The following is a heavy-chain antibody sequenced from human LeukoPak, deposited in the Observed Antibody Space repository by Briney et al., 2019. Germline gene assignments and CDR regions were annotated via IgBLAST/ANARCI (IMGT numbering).Heavy chain of an antibody. V-gene: IGHV4-59*12. J-gene: IGHJ4*02. CDR3: ARAGVRWPYDY. CDR1: GGSISPYY. Sequence: SETLSLTCSVSGGSISPYYWSWIRQPPGKGLEWIGHIYYSGSTNYNPSLKSRVTISVDTSKNQFSLKLSSVTAADTAVYYCARAGVRWPYDYWGQGTLVTVSS. CDR2: IYYSGST. D-gene: IGHD3-3*01.